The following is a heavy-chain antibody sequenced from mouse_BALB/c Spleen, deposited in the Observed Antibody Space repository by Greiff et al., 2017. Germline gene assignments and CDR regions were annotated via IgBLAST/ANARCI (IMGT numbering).Heavy chain of an antibody. D-gene: IGHD2-1*01. CDR1: GYTFNNYW. CDR2: MYPGGGYT. CDR3: GGYGNYDY. V-gene: IGHV1-63*02. J-gene: IGHJ2*01. Sequence: QVQLQQSGAELVRPGTSVKISCTASGYTFNNYWLGWVKQRPGHGLEWIGDMYPGGGYTNYNEKFKGKATLTADTSSSTAYLQLSSLTSEDSAVYYCGGYGNYDYWGQGTTLTVSS.